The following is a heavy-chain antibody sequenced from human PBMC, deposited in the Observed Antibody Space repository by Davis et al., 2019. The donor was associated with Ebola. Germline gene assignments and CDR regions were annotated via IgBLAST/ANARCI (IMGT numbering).Heavy chain of an antibody. CDR2: IWYDGSNK. CDR3: ARDRGITGTRYYYYGMDV. CDR1: GFTFSSYG. Sequence: GGSLRLSCAASGFTFSSYGMHWVRQAPGKGLEWVAVIWYDGSNKYYADSVKGRFTISRDNSKNTLYLQMNSLRAEDTAVYYCARDRGITGTRYYYYGMDVWGQGTTVTVSS. D-gene: IGHD1-20*01. J-gene: IGHJ6*02. V-gene: IGHV3-33*01.